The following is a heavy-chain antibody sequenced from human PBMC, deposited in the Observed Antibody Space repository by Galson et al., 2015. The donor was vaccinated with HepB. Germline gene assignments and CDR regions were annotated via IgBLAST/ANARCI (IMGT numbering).Heavy chain of an antibody. CDR1: GFTFSSYW. Sequence: SLRLSCAASGFTFSSYWMSWVRQAPGKGLEWVANIKQDGSEKYYVDSVKGRFTISRDNANNSLYLQMNSLRAEDTAVYYCARKGYYYGSGSNKDAFDIWGQGTMVTVSS. J-gene: IGHJ3*02. D-gene: IGHD3-10*01. CDR2: IKQDGSEK. V-gene: IGHV3-7*03. CDR3: ARKGYYYGSGSNKDAFDI.